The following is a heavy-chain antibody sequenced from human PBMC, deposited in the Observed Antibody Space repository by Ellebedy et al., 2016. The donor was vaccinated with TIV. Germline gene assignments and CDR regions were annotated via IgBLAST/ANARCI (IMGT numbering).Heavy chain of an antibody. CDR1: GFTFSSYS. CDR2: IYSGGST. V-gene: IGHV3-53*01. CDR3: ARAPDGGYVAPSFDY. D-gene: IGHD5-12*01. J-gene: IGHJ4*02. Sequence: GGSLRLSCAASGFTFSSYSMSWIRQAPGKGLEWVSVIYSGGSTYYADSVKGRFTISRDNSKNTLYLQMNSLRAEDTAVYYCARAPDGGYVAPSFDYWGQGTLVTVSS.